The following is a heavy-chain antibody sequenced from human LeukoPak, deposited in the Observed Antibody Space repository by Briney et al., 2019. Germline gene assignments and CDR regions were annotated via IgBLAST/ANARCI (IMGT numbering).Heavy chain of an antibody. V-gene: IGHV4-34*01. J-gene: IGHJ4*02. CDR1: GESSSAYY. CDR2: INHSGSA. D-gene: IGHD5-12*01. Sequence: SETLSLTCAVYGESSSAYYWSWIRQPPGKGLEWIGEINHSGSANYNPSLKSRVTISVDTSKNQFSLDLRSVTAADTAVYYCARRKMSWATNDYWGQGTLVTVSS. CDR3: ARRKMSWATNDY.